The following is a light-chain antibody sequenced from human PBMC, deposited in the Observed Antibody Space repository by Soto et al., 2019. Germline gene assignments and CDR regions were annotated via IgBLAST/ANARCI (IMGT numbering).Light chain of an antibody. CDR3: QQYSTSPT. J-gene: IGKJ5*01. Sequence: EIVLKESRATQSLCPGERATHSCRASQSVSSYLAWYQQKPGQAPRRLIYGASSRATGIPDRFSGSVSGTDFTLTISRLEPEDFAVYYCQQYSTSPTFGEGTRLEI. CDR1: QSVSSY. V-gene: IGKV3-20*01. CDR2: GAS.